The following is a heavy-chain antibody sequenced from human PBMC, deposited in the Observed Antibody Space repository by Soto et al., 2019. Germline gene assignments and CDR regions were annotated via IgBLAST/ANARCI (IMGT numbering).Heavy chain of an antibody. Sequence: GASVKVSCTASGYTYTSYGISWVRQAPGQGLEWMGWISAYNGNTNYAQKLQGRVTMTTDTSTSTAYMELRSLRSDDTAVYYCAWTLNGDYAYYYYMDVWGKGTTVTVSS. CDR1: GYTYTSYG. J-gene: IGHJ6*03. V-gene: IGHV1-18*01. D-gene: IGHD4-17*01. CDR2: ISAYNGNT. CDR3: AWTLNGDYAYYYYMDV.